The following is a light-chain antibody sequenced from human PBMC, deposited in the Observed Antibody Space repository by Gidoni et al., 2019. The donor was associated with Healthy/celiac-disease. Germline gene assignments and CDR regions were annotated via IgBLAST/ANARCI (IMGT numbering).Light chain of an antibody. CDR3: MQALQTPFT. CDR2: LGS. V-gene: IGKV2-28*01. J-gene: IGKJ3*01. CDR1: QSLLHSNGYNY. Sequence: DIVITHSPLSLPVTPGEPASISCRSSQSLLHSNGYNYLDWYLQKPGQSPQLLIYLGSNRASGVHDRFSGSGSGTDVTLKISRVEAEDVGVYYCMQALQTPFTFGPGTKVDIK.